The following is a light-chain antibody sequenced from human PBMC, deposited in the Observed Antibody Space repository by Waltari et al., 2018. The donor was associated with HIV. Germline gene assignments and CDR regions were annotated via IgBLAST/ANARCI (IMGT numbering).Light chain of an antibody. CDR3: ALHMGSGTNWV. CDR2: DTN. V-gene: IGLV8-61*01. J-gene: IGLJ3*02. Sequence: QTVVTQEPSFSVSPGGTVTLTCGLSSGPVSTSHHPSWYQPTPGHAPRTLIYDTNTRCSGVPDRFSGSILGNKAALTITGAQTEDESDYYWALHMGSGTNWVVGGGTKLTVL. CDR1: SGPVSTSHH.